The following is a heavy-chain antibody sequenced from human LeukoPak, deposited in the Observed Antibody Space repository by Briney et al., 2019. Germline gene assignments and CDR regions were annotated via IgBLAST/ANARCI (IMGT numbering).Heavy chain of an antibody. J-gene: IGHJ3*02. CDR2: ISYDGGDK. D-gene: IGHD3-3*01. V-gene: IGHV3-30-3*01. Sequence: GGSLRLSCAASGFISSNYAMHWVRQAPGKGLEWVALISYDGGDKYYADSVKGRFTISRDNDKNSLYLQMNSLRVEDTAVYYCARVFRPSLTVFIIRGAFDIWGQGTMVTVSS. CDR3: ARVFRPSLTVFIIRGAFDI. CDR1: GFISSNYA.